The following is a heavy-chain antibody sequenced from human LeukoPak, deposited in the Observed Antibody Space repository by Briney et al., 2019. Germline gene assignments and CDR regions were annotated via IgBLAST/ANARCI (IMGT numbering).Heavy chain of an antibody. CDR2: INHSGST. CDR1: GGSISSYY. D-gene: IGHD4-17*01. Sequence: SETLSLTCTVSGGSISSYYWSWIRQPPGKGLEWIGEINHSGSTNYNPSLKSRVTISVDTSKNQFSLKLSSVTAADTAVYYCARPGGDGDAAFDIWGQGTMVTVSS. CDR3: ARPGGDGDAAFDI. J-gene: IGHJ3*02. V-gene: IGHV4-34*01.